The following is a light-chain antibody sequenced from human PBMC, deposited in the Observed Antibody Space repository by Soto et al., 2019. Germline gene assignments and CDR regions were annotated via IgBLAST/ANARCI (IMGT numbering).Light chain of an antibody. CDR1: NSNIGADYG. CDR2: EVV. V-gene: IGLV1-40*01. J-gene: IGLJ1*01. CDR3: KSYAGSNTYV. Sequence: QSVLTQPPSVSGAPGQRVTISCTGNNSNIGADYGVQWYQQFPGTAPRLIIYEVVQRPSGVPDRFSGSKSGNTASLTVSGLQAADEADYFCKSYAGSNTYVFGSGTKVTVL.